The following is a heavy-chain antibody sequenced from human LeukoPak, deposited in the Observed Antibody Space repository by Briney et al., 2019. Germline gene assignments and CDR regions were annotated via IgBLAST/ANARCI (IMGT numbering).Heavy chain of an antibody. V-gene: IGHV3-23*01. J-gene: IGHJ4*02. CDR1: GFTFNNYG. D-gene: IGHD2-21*02. Sequence: GGSLRLSCAASGFTFNNYGMTWVRQAPGKGLEWVSVISGSGARTYYADSVKGRFTISRDNSKNTLFLRMNTLRAEDTAVYYCAKETENCGGGCYSLHVHWGQGTLVTVFS. CDR2: ISGSGART. CDR3: AKETENCGGGCYSLHVH.